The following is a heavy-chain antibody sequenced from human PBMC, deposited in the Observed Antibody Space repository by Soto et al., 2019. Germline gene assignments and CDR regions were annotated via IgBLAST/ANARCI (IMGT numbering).Heavy chain of an antibody. D-gene: IGHD3-3*01. CDR2: INSDGSTT. V-gene: IGHV3-74*01. CDR3: ARVEKYYDFWGGYYVLDY. J-gene: IGHJ4*02. Sequence: GGSLRLSCAASGFTLSAYWIHWVRQAPGEGLVWVSRINSDGSTTNYADSVTGRFTISRDNAKSTVYLQMNSLTAEDTAVYYCARVEKYYDFWGGYYVLDYWGQGSLVTVSS. CDR1: GFTLSAYW.